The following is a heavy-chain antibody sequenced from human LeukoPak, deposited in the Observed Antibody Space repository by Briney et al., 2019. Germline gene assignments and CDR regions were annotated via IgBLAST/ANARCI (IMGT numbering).Heavy chain of an antibody. CDR3: SRREFSSRWGDY. Sequence: GGSLRLSCAASGFTFSSFWMHWVRQAPGKGLVWVSRINTDGSSTSYADSVKGRFTISRDNAKNTLYLQVNSLRAEDAAVYYCSRREFSSRWGDYWGQGTLVTVSS. J-gene: IGHJ4*02. D-gene: IGHD6-13*01. V-gene: IGHV3-74*01. CDR1: GFTFSSFW. CDR2: INTDGSST.